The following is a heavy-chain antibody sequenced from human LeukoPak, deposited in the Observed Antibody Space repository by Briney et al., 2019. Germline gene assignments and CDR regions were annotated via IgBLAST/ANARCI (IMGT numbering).Heavy chain of an antibody. CDR1: GGSISSYY. CDR3: ARVRYSSGWYWYFDL. J-gene: IGHJ2*01. CDR2: IYYSGST. V-gene: IGHV4-59*13. D-gene: IGHD6-19*01. Sequence: PSETLSLTCSVSGGSISSYYWSWIRQPPGKGLEWSGYIYYSGSTNYNPSLKRRVTISVDTSKNQCSLKLSSVTAADTAVYYCARVRYSSGWYWYFDLWGRGTLVTVSS.